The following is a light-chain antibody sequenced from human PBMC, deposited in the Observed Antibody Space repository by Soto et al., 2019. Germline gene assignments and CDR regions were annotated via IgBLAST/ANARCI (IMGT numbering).Light chain of an antibody. J-gene: IGKJ4*01. CDR2: GVS. Sequence: DIQMTQSPSSLSASVGDRVTITCRASQNIHSYLNWYKQTPGKPPELLIFGVSNLESGVPSRFSGRGSGTDFTLTISSLQREDFASYYCQQSFTTPLTFGGGTKVEIK. CDR3: QQSFTTPLT. V-gene: IGKV1-39*01. CDR1: QNIHSY.